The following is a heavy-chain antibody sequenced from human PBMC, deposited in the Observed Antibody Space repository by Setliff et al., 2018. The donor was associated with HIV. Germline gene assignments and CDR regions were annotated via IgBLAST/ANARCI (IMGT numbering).Heavy chain of an antibody. CDR1: GFTFSNAW. V-gene: IGHV3-15*01. CDR3: ALVGGITVPPDGFDI. J-gene: IGHJ3*02. D-gene: IGHD3-22*01. CDR2: IRNKKNGGTT. Sequence: GGSLRLSCAAAGFTFSNAWMTWVRQAPGKGLEWVARIRNKKNGGTTYYAAPVEGRFTISRDNAKNSLFLQMNSLRAEDTAVYYCALVGGITVPPDGFDIWGQGTMVTVS.